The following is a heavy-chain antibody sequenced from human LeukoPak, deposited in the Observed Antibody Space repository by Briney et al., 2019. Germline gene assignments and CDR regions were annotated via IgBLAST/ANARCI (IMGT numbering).Heavy chain of an antibody. V-gene: IGHV3-30*02. CDR2: IWFGGSKK. D-gene: IGHD6-13*01. CDR1: GFTFSAYG. CDR3: AKEGGEQQFFYYFMDV. Sequence: PGGSLRLSCAASGFTFSAYGMHWVRQAPGKGLEWVAFIWFGGSKKCYADFVKGRFTISRDNSKNTLYLQLNGLRADDTAVYYCAKEGGEQQFFYYFMDVWGKGTTVTVSS. J-gene: IGHJ6*03.